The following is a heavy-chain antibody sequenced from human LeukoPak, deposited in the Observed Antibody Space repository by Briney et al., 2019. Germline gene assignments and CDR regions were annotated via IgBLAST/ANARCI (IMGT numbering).Heavy chain of an antibody. V-gene: IGHV1-69*04. CDR2: IIPILGIA. CDR1: GGTFSSYA. D-gene: IGHD3-10*01. Sequence: SVNVSCKASGGTFSSYAISWVRQAPGQGLEWMGRIIPILGIANYAQKFQGRVTITADKSTSTAYMELSSLRSEDTAVYYCARAGVRGVIYDGGDYWGQGTLVTVSS. CDR3: ARAGVRGVIYDGGDY. J-gene: IGHJ4*02.